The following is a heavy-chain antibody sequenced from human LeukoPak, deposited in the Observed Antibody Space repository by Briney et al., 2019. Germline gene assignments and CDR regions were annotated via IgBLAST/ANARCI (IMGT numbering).Heavy chain of an antibody. CDR2: ISYDGSTK. V-gene: IGHV3-30*18. CDR3: AKLFLGNRYRGWVITNIDY. D-gene: IGHD3-22*01. Sequence: GGSLRLSCAASGFNFYDYHMHWVRQAPGKGLEWVAIISYDGSTKYSTDSVKGRFTISRDNSKNTLYLQMNSLRPEDTAVYYCAKLFLGNRYRGWVITNIDYWGQGTLVTVSS. J-gene: IGHJ4*02. CDR1: GFNFYDYH.